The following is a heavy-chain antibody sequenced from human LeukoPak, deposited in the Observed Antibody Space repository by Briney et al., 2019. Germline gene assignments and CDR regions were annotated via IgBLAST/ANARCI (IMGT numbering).Heavy chain of an antibody. CDR3: ARDIVVVTAPQGYYGMDV. V-gene: IGHV1-18*01. Sequence: ASVKVSCKASGYAFTTDDISWVRQAPGQGLEWVGWIRGYSGNTNYAQKLQGRVTVTTDTSTSTAYMELRNLRSDDTAVYYCARDIVVVTAPQGYYGMDVWGQGTTVTVSS. D-gene: IGHD2-21*02. CDR1: GYAFTTDD. CDR2: IRGYSGNT. J-gene: IGHJ6*02.